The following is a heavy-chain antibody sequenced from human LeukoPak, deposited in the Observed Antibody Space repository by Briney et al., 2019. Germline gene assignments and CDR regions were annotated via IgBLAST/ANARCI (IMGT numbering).Heavy chain of an antibody. Sequence: PGGSLRLSCAASGFTFSHYAMTWVRQAPGKGLEWVSDISGSGDGTYYADSVKGRFTISRDNSKNTLSLQMNNLRAEDTAVYYCAKGSWEDDWGQGTLVTVSS. CDR2: ISGSGDGT. CDR1: GFTFSHYA. D-gene: IGHD1-26*01. V-gene: IGHV3-23*01. J-gene: IGHJ4*02. CDR3: AKGSWEDD.